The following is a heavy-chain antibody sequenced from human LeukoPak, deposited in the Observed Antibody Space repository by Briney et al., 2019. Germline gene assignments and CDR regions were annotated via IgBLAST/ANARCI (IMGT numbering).Heavy chain of an antibody. CDR1: GYTFTSYG. CDR3: ARSLGYYDSSGYYLNYYYYYYMDV. Sequence: GDSVKVSCKVSGYTFTSYGISWVRQAPGQGLEWMGWISAYNGNTNYAQKLKGRVTMTTDTSTSTAYMELRSLRSDDTAVYYCARSLGYYDSSGYYLNYYYYYYMDVWGKGTTVTVSS. D-gene: IGHD3-22*01. CDR2: ISAYNGNT. J-gene: IGHJ6*03. V-gene: IGHV1-18*01.